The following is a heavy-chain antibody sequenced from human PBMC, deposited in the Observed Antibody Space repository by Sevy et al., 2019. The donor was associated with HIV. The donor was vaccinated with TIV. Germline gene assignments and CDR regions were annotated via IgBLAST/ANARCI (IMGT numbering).Heavy chain of an antibody. CDR3: ANSRGRYEGSSWLYYYYIMDV. CDR2: ISNDGSDK. D-gene: IGHD6-13*01. Sequence: GGSLRLSCAAAGFTFSRYGMHWAHQAPGKGLEWVAVISNDGSDKEYADSVKGRFTVSRDNSKDTVYLQMNSLRLEDTAVYYCANSRGRYEGSSWLYYYYIMDVWGQGTTVTVSS. CDR1: GFTFSRYG. J-gene: IGHJ6*02. V-gene: IGHV3-30*18.